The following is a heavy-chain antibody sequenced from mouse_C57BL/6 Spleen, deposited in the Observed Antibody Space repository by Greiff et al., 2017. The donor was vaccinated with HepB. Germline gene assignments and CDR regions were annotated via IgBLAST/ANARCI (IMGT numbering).Heavy chain of an antibody. D-gene: IGHD3-2*02. J-gene: IGHJ4*01. V-gene: IGHV1-55*01. Sequence: QVQLQQPGAELVKPGASVKMSCKASGYTFTSYWITWVKQRPGQGLEWIGDSYPGSGSTNYNEKFKSKATLTVDTSSSTAYMQLSSLTSEDSAVYYCARVGCSSGYGYGMDYWGQGTSVTVSS. CDR3: ARVGCSSGYGYGMDY. CDR2: SYPGSGST. CDR1: GYTFTSYW.